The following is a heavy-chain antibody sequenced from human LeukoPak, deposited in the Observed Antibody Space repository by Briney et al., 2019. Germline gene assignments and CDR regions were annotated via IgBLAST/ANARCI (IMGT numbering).Heavy chain of an antibody. D-gene: IGHD3-10*01. Sequence: PSETLSLTCTVSGGSISSSSYYWGWIRQPPGKGLEWIGSIYYSGSTFYNPSLKSRVTISVDTSKNQFSLKLSSVTATDTAVYYYAKTQTRVVWGKGTTVTVSS. CDR1: GGSISSSSYY. V-gene: IGHV4-39*01. J-gene: IGHJ6*03. CDR3: AKTQTRVV. CDR2: IYYSGST.